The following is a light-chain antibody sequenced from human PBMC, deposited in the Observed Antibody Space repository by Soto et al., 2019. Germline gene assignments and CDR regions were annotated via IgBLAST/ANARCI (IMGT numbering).Light chain of an antibody. Sequence: EIVLTQSPGTLSLSPGERATLSCRTSQTVSSTYLAWYQQKRGQAPRLLIYGTSNRATGIPDRFSGSVSGTDFTLNISRLETEDFAVYHCQMYGSSPLYSFAQGTELEIK. CDR3: QMYGSSPLYS. CDR2: GTS. V-gene: IGKV3-20*01. J-gene: IGKJ2*01. CDR1: QTVSSTY.